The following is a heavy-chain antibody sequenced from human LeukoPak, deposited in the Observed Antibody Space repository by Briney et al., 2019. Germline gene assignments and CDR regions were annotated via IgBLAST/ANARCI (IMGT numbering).Heavy chain of an antibody. J-gene: IGHJ4*02. D-gene: IGHD5-24*01. CDR2: IIPIFGTA. V-gene: IGHV1-69*05. CDR1: GGTFSSYA. CDR3: ASLAGSRDGYNAFDY. Sequence: SVKVSCKASGGTFSSYAISWVRQAPGQGLEWMGRIIPIFGTANYAQKFQGRVTITTDEPTSTAYMELSSLRSEDTAVYYCASLAGSRDGYNAFDYWGQGTLVTVSS.